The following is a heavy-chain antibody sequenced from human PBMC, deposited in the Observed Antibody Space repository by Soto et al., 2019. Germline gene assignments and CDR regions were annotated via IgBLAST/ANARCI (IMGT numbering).Heavy chain of an antibody. Sequence: ASVKVSCKASGYTFTSYYMHWVRQAPGQGLEWMGIINPSGGSTSYAQKFQGRVTMTRDISSNTAYLELSGLASEDTAVYYCAKKHSGSSLAYWGQGSLVTVSS. J-gene: IGHJ4*02. CDR1: GYTFTSYY. D-gene: IGHD5-12*01. CDR2: INPSGGST. CDR3: AKKHSGSSLAY. V-gene: IGHV1-46*03.